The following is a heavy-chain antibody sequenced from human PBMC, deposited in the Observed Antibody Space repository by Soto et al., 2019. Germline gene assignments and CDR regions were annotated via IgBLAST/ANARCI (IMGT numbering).Heavy chain of an antibody. D-gene: IGHD1-26*01. Sequence: EMQLMELGGGLVKAGGSLRLSCAASGFPSDTYDMSWVHQAPGKGLEWVSGINGRGDRTFVADSVKGRFSISRDSSKDTVYLQMSSLRPEDTAVYYCAKEGWGGSYEPYFDYWGQGTVVTVSS. J-gene: IGHJ4*02. V-gene: IGHV3-23*01. CDR2: INGRGDRT. CDR3: AKEGWGGSYEPYFDY. CDR1: GFPSDTYD.